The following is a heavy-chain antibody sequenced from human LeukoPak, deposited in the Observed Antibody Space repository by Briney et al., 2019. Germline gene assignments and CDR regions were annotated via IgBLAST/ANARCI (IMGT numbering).Heavy chain of an antibody. J-gene: IGHJ3*02. V-gene: IGHV3-7*01. Sequence: GGSLRLSCAASGFTFSNFWMNWVRQAPGKGLEWVANIKQDGSVKHYVDSVKGRFTISRDNTKNSLYLQMNSLRAEDTAVYYCCGIGAFDIWGQGTMVTVSS. CDR3: CGIGAFDI. D-gene: IGHD2-21*01. CDR2: IKQDGSVK. CDR1: GFTFSNFW.